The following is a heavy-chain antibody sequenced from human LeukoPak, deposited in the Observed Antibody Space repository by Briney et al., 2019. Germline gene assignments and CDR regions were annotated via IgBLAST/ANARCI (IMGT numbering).Heavy chain of an antibody. CDR2: IIPILGIA. V-gene: IGHV1-69*02. J-gene: IGHJ4*02. Sequence: SVRVSCKASGGTFSSYTISWVRQAPGQGLEWMGRIIPILGIANYAQKFQGRVTITADKSTSTAYMELSSLRSEDTAVYYCARVSDSGWSTGYYFDYWGQGTLVTVSS. CDR1: GGTFSSYT. CDR3: ARVSDSGWSTGYYFDY. D-gene: IGHD6-19*01.